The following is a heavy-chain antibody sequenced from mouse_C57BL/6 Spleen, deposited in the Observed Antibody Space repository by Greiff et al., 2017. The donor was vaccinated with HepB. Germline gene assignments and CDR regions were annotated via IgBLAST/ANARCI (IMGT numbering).Heavy chain of an antibody. J-gene: IGHJ2*01. CDR1: GFSLTSYG. CDR3: ATLYYGYDGYFDY. D-gene: IGHD2-2*01. V-gene: IGHV2-2*01. Sequence: VMLVESGPGLVQPSQSLSITCTVSGFSLTSYGVHWVRQSPGKGLEWLGVIWSGGSTDYNAAFISRLSISKDNSKSQVFFKMNSLQADDTAIYYCATLYYGYDGYFDYWRQGTTLTVSS. CDR2: IWSGGST.